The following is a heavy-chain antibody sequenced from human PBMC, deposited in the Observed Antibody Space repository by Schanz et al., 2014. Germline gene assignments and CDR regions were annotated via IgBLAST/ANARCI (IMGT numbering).Heavy chain of an antibody. CDR1: GFTFSTYW. Sequence: EVQLVESGGGVVRPGGSLRLSCAASGFTFSTYWMHWVRQAPGKGLVWVSHINSDGTTTTYADSVKGRFTISRDNAENTLYLQMNSLRAEDTAVYYCARDGFGGYLDSWGQGTLVTVSS. D-gene: IGHD3-10*01. CDR2: INSDGTTT. CDR3: ARDGFGGYLDS. J-gene: IGHJ4*02. V-gene: IGHV3-74*01.